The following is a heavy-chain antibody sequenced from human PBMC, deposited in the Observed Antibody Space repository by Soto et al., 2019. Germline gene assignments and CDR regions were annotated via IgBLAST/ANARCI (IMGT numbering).Heavy chain of an antibody. CDR3: AREVTYGGGSFSLGL. V-gene: IGHV1-2*02. D-gene: IGHD3-10*01. Sequence: ASVKVSCKTSGYFFTSYYIHWVRQAPGQGLEWMGWINPNNGGTNSAQKFQGRVTMTSDTSVNTAYMEITSLRSDDTALYYCAREVTYGGGSFSLGLWGQGTLVTVSS. CDR1: GYFFTSYY. CDR2: INPNNGGT. J-gene: IGHJ4*02.